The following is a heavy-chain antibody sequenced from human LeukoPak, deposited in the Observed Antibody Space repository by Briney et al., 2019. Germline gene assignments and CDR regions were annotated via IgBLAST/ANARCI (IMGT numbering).Heavy chain of an antibody. CDR3: AREVGSTATGSPWWFDP. CDR1: GYTFTSYY. V-gene: IGHV1-46*01. D-gene: IGHD1-26*01. J-gene: IGHJ5*02. Sequence: ASVKVSCKASGYTFTSYYMHWVRQAPGEGLEWMGIINPSGGSTSYAQKFQGRVTMTRDMSTSTVYMELSSLRSEDTAVYYCAREVGSTATGSPWWFDPWGQGTLVTVSS. CDR2: INPSGGST.